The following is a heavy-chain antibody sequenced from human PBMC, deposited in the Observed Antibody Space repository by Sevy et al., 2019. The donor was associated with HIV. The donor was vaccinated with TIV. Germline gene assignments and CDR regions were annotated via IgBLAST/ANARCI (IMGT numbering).Heavy chain of an antibody. CDR2: ISYDGSHK. J-gene: IGHJ3*01. V-gene: IGHV3-30*18. CDR1: GFIFSNYG. Sequence: VGSLRLSCSASGFIFSNYGMHWVRQAPGKGLEWVAVISYDGSHKYYSDSVRGRFTISRDNSKNTVSLQMNSLRDEDTAIYYCAKGSKATDSAFDVWGQGTMVTV. CDR3: AKGSKATDSAFDV. D-gene: IGHD3-22*01.